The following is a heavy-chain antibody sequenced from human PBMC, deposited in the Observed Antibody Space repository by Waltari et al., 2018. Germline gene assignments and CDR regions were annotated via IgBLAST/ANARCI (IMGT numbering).Heavy chain of an antibody. Sequence: QGQLQESGPGLVKPSETLSLTCAVSGYSISTDYYWVWIRQPPGKGLEWIGNIHHSGSTYYNPSLKSRVSISLDTSKNQFSLELSSLTADDTAVYYCARGQGYWGQGTLVTVSS. CDR2: IHHSGST. V-gene: IGHV4-38-2*01. CDR1: GYSISTDYY. J-gene: IGHJ4*02. CDR3: ARGQGY.